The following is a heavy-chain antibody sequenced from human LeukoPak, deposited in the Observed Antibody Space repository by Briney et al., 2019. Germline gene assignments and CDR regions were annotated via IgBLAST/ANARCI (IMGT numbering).Heavy chain of an antibody. CDR3: ARVGYYGSGSYPY. J-gene: IGHJ4*02. V-gene: IGHV4-4*07. D-gene: IGHD3-10*01. CDR1: GGSISSYY. Sequence: SETLSLTCTVSGGSISSYYWSWIRQPAGKGLEWIGRIYTSGSAYYNPSLKSRVTMSVDTSKNQFSLKLSSVTAADTAVYYCARVGYYGSGSYPYWGQGTLVTVSS. CDR2: IYTSGSA.